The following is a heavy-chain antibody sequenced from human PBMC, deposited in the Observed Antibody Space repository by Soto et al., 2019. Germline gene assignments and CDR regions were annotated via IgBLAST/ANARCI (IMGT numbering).Heavy chain of an antibody. CDR2: ISYDGSNE. D-gene: IGHD2-2*01. Sequence: QEQLVQSGGGVVQPGRSLRLSCAASGFIFSSYGMHWVRQAPGQGLEWVAVISYDGSNEYYADSVQGRFTISRDNSKQTLYMQMNSLRTEDTAVYFCATLLLEVIIVVGPSGGQGDYWGQGTLVTVSS. CDR1: GFIFSSYG. CDR3: ATLLLEVIIVVGPSGGQGDY. J-gene: IGHJ4*02. V-gene: IGHV3-30*03.